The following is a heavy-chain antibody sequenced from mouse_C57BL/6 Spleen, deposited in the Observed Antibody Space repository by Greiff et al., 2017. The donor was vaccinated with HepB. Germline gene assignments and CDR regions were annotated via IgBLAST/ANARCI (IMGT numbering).Heavy chain of an antibody. D-gene: IGHD2-4*01. J-gene: IGHJ2*01. CDR1: GYTFTDYE. CDR3: TPYDHDGALDY. Sequence: VQLQQSGAELVRPGASVTLSCKASGYTFTDYEMHWVKQTPVHGLEWIGAIDPETGGTAYNQKFKGKAILTADKSSSTAYMELLSLTSEDSAVYYCTPYDHDGALDYWGQGTTLTVSS. V-gene: IGHV1-15*01. CDR2: IDPETGGT.